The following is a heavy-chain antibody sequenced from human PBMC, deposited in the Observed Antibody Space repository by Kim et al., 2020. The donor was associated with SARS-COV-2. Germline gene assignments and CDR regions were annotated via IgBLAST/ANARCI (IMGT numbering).Heavy chain of an antibody. CDR2: VKEDGIEK. V-gene: IGHV3-7*03. D-gene: IGHD6-13*01. Sequence: GGSLRLSCAASGFTFSTYWMTWVRQAPGKGLEWVANVKEDGIEKHYVDSVKGRFTISRDNAKNSLYLQMNSLRAEDTAVYYCARDQGMAAAGTVGYIDYWGQGTLVTVSS. CDR1: GFTFSTYW. J-gene: IGHJ4*02. CDR3: ARDQGMAAAGTVGYIDY.